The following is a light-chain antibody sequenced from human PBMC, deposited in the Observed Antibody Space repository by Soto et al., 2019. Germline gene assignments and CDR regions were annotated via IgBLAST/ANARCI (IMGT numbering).Light chain of an antibody. CDR3: QQYGSSYT. V-gene: IGKV3-20*01. J-gene: IGKJ2*01. Sequence: EIVLTQSPGTLSLSPGERATLSCRASQTISSNSLAWYQQKPGQAPRLLIYGASKKIPGIPDRFSGSGSGTDFTLTISRLEPEDFAVYYCQQYGSSYTFGQGTKVDIK. CDR1: QTISSNS. CDR2: GAS.